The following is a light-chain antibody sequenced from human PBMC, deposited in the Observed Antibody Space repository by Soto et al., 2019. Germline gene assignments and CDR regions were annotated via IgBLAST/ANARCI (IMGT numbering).Light chain of an antibody. CDR1: SSNIATNY. CDR2: SNT. V-gene: IGLV1-47*02. J-gene: IGLJ3*02. CDR3: ASWDDTLFGWV. Sequence: QSVLTQPPSVSGTPGQGVTISCSGGSSNIATNYVYWYQLLPGTAPNLVIFSNTIRPPRVPDRFSGSKSGAPASLVISGLRSEDEADYFCASWDDTLFGWVFGGGTKLTVL.